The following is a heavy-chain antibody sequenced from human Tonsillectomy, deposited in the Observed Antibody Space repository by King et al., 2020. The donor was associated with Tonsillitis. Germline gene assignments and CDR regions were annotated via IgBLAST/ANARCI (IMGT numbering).Heavy chain of an antibody. D-gene: IGHD3-3*01. CDR2: INPNNSET. J-gene: IGHJ5*02. Sequence: VQLVESGAEVKKPGASVKVSCKAYGYTFTGYYIHWVRQAPGQGLEWMGWINPNNSETKHAQKFQGRVTMTRDTSISTAYMELSRLTSDDTAVYYCAGIDNYDFWSGWFDPWGQGTLVTVSS. CDR1: GYTFTGYY. CDR3: AGIDNYDFWSGWFDP. V-gene: IGHV1-2*02.